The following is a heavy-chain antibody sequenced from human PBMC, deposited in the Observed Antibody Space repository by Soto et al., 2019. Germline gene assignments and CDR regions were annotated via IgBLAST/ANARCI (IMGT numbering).Heavy chain of an antibody. D-gene: IGHD3-9*01. Sequence: RASVKVSCKASGYTFTGYYMHWVRQAPGQGLEWMGWINPNSGGTNYAQKFQGWVTMTRDTSISTAYMELSRLRSDDTAVYYCARDSYYDILTGGYGMDVWGQGTTVTVSS. CDR2: INPNSGGT. CDR3: ARDSYYDILTGGYGMDV. V-gene: IGHV1-2*04. CDR1: GYTFTGYY. J-gene: IGHJ6*02.